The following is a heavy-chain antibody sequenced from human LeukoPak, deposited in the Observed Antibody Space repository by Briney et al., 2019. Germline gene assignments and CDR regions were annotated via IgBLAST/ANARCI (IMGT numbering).Heavy chain of an antibody. V-gene: IGHV3-53*01. J-gene: IGHJ4*02. Sequence: PGGSLRLSCAASGFTISSNYMSWVRQAQGKGLEWVSVIYSGGSTYYADSVKGRFTISRDNSKNTLYLQMNSLRAEDTAVYYCARAKWGAVAGLDYWGQGTLVTVSS. CDR1: GFTISSNY. CDR2: IYSGGST. D-gene: IGHD6-19*01. CDR3: ARAKWGAVAGLDY.